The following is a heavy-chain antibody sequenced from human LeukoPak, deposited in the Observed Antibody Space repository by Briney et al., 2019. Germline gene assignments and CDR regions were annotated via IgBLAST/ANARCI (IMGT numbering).Heavy chain of an antibody. V-gene: IGHV3-74*01. D-gene: IGHD3-22*01. CDR1: GFTFSRYW. CDR2: INGDGSTT. Sequence: GGSLRLSCAASGFTFSRYWMHWVRQAPGKGLVWVSRINGDGSTTSYADSVKGGFTISRDNAKNTLYLQLNSLRAEDTAVYYCATGNYYDSRGYYTFGHWGQGTLVTVSS. CDR3: ATGNYYDSRGYYTFGH. J-gene: IGHJ1*01.